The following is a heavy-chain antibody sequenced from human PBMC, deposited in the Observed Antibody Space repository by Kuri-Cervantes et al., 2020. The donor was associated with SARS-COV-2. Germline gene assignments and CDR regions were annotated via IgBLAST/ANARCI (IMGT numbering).Heavy chain of an antibody. V-gene: IGHV1-2*06. D-gene: IGHD2-21*01. CDR3: ASQLGGGASEYYFDY. CDR1: GYTFTGYY. CDR2: INPNSGGT. Sequence: ASVKVSCKASGYTFTGYYMRWVRQAPGQGLEWMGQINPNSGGTNYAQKFQGRVTMTRDTSISTAYMELSRLRSDDTAVYYCASQLGGGASEYYFDYWGQGTLVTVSS. J-gene: IGHJ4*02.